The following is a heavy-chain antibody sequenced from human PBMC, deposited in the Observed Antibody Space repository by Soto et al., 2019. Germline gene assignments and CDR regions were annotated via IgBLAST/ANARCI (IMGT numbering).Heavy chain of an antibody. CDR1: GGTFSSYA. V-gene: IGHV1-69*01. CDR3: ARGGPKPIPALSYYGMDV. Sequence: QVQLVQSGAEVKKPGSSVKVSCKASGGTFSSYAISWVRQAPGQGLEWMGGIIPIFGTANYAQKFQGRVTITADESTSTAYMELSSLSSEHTAVYYCARGGPKPIPALSYYGMDVWGQGTTVTVSS. CDR2: IIPIFGTA. J-gene: IGHJ6*02.